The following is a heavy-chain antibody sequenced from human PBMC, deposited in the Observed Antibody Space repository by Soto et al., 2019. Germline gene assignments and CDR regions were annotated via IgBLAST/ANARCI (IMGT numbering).Heavy chain of an antibody. CDR3: ARRLYCSSTSCYYYYGMDV. V-gene: IGHV1-69*13. D-gene: IGHD2-2*01. Sequence: SVKVSCKASGGTFSSYAISWVRQAPGQGLEWMGGIIPIFGTANYAQKFQGRVTITADESTSTAYMELSSLRSEDTAVYYCARRLYCSSTSCYYYYGMDVWGQGTTVTVS. CDR2: IIPIFGTA. CDR1: GGTFSSYA. J-gene: IGHJ6*02.